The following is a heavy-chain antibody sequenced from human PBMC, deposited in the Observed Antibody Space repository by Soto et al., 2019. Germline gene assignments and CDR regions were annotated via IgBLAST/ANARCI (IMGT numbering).Heavy chain of an antibody. V-gene: IGHV4-31*03. CDR1: GGSISSGGYH. J-gene: IGHJ5*02. Sequence: QVQLQESGPGLVKPSQTLSLTCTVSGGSISSGGYHWSWIRQHPGKGLEWIGYIYYSGSTYYNPSLKSRDTIFIDTSKNQFSLQLSSVTAADTAVYYCARGKNWFDPWGQGTLVTVSS. CDR3: ARGKNWFDP. CDR2: IYYSGST.